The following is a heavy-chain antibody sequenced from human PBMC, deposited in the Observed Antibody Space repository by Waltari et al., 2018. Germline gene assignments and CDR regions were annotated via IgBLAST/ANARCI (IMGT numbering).Heavy chain of an antibody. CDR2: LSSSASYI. Sequence: EVHLVESGGGLVKPGGSLRLSCAASGFNFSNYNVNWVRQAPGKGREWVSSLSSSASYIYYADSVKGRFTISRDNAKNSLYLQMNNLRADDTAVYYCAREASYYAETSGYFYETSGYYYDYWGQGTLVTVSS. D-gene: IGHD3-22*01. V-gene: IGHV3-21*01. CDR1: GFNFSNYN. J-gene: IGHJ4*01. CDR3: AREASYYAETSGYFYETSGYYYDY.